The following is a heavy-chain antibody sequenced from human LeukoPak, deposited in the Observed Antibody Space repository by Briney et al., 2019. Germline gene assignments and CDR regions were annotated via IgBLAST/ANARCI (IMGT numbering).Heavy chain of an antibody. CDR2: IYYSGST. D-gene: IGHD3-22*01. V-gene: IGHV4-39*07. CDR1: GGSISSSSYY. Sequence: PSETLSLTCTVSGGSISSSSYYWGWIRQPPGKGLEWIGSIYYSGSTNYNPSLKSRVTISVDTSKNQFSLKLSSVTAADTAVYYCARARSRRGYYDSSGYYSFRAFDIWGQGTMVTVSS. J-gene: IGHJ3*02. CDR3: ARARSRRGYYDSSGYYSFRAFDI.